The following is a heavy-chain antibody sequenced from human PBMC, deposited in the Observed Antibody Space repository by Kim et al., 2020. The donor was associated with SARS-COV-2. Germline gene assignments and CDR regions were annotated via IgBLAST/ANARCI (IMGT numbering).Heavy chain of an antibody. Sequence: SETLSLTCTVSGGSISSYYWSWIRQPPGKGLEWIGYIYYSGSTNYNPSLKSRVTIAVDTSKNQFSLKLCYVTAADTAVYYCARGPWQHLVIGAFVIWGQGTMVTVAS. D-gene: IGHD6-13*01. CDR3: ARGPWQHLVIGAFVI. CDR2: IYYSGST. J-gene: IGHJ3*02. CDR1: GGSISSYY. V-gene: IGHV4-59*01.